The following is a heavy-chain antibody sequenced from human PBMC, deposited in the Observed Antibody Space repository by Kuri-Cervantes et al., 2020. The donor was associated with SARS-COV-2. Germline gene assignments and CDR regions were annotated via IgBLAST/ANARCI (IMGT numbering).Heavy chain of an antibody. V-gene: IGHV3-11*04. D-gene: IGHD1-7*01. J-gene: IGHJ4*02. CDR3: ARDRDNWNYPDY. Sequence: AVSGFTFSDFYMSWIRQAPGKGMEWIAYISGSGNNIFYSDSVMGRFTISRDNAENSLYLQMNSLRADDTAVYFCARDRDNWNYPDYWGQGTLVTVSS. CDR2: ISGSGNNI. CDR1: GFTFSDFY.